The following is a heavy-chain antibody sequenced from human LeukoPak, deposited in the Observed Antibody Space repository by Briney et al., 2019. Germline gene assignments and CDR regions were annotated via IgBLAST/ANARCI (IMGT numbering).Heavy chain of an antibody. D-gene: IGHD3-10*01. J-gene: IGHJ4*02. CDR2: IYSGGST. Sequence: GGSQRLSCAASGFTVSSNYMSWVRQAPGKGLEWVSVIYSGGSTYYADSVKGRFTISRDNSKNTLYLQMNSLRAEDTAVYYCARDYRYGSGSYWGPHFDYWGQGTLVTVSS. CDR3: ARDYRYGSGSYWGPHFDY. CDR1: GFTVSSNY. V-gene: IGHV3-53*01.